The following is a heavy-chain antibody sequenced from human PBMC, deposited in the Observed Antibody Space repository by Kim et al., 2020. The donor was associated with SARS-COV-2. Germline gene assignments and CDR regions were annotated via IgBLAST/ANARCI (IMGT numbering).Heavy chain of an antibody. CDR1: GFTFSNFD. CDR2: ISSGGT. J-gene: IGHJ4*02. Sequence: GGSLRLSCAASGFTFSNFDMGWVRRAPGKGLEWVSAISSGGTYYAGSVEGRFTISRDNSENTLYLHMNNLRADDTAVYHCAKIHCGASSCPRADQWGQG. CDR3: AKIHCGASSCPRADQ. V-gene: IGHV3-23*01. D-gene: IGHD2-2*01.